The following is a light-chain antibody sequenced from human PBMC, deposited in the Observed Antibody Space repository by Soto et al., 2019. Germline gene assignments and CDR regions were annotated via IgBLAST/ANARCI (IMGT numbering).Light chain of an antibody. CDR2: ANS. V-gene: IGLV1-40*01. CDR3: QSYDSSLSSYV. CDR1: SSNIGAGYD. J-gene: IGLJ1*01. Sequence: QSVLTQPPSVSGAPGQRVTISCTGSSSNIGAGYDVHWYQQLPGTAPKLLIYANSNRPSGVPDRFSGSKSGTSASLAITGLQGEDEADYNCQSYDSSLSSYVFGTGTKLTVL.